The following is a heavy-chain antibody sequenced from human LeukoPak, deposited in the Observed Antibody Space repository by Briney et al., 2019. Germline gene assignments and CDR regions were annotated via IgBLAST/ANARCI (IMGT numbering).Heavy chain of an antibody. CDR1: GFSFGDYG. D-gene: IGHD3-9*01. CDR2: IRTTAEGAKYA. J-gene: IGHJ4*02. V-gene: IGHV3-48*02. Sequence: PGGSLRLSCTASGFSFGDYGLNWVRQAPGKGLEWISNIRTTAEGAKYAYYADSVKGRVTISRDDGKNTLYLHMNSLRDDDTAVYYCATDQRYAFDYWGQGILVIVSS. CDR3: ATDQRYAFDY.